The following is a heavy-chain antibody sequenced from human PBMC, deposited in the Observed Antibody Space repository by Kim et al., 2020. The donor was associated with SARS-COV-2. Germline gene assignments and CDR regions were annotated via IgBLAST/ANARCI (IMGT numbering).Heavy chain of an antibody. J-gene: IGHJ4*02. CDR1: GGSFSGYY. Sequence: SETLSLTCAVYGGSFSGYYWSWIRQPPGKGLEWIGEINHSGSTNYNPSLKSRVTISVDTSKNQFSLKLSSVTAADTAVYYCARGDNEYYFDYWGQGTLVTVSS. CDR2: INHSGST. V-gene: IGHV4-34*01. CDR3: ARGDNEYYFDY. D-gene: IGHD2-15*01.